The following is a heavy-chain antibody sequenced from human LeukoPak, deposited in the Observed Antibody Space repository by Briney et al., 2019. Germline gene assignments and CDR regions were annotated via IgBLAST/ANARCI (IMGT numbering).Heavy chain of an antibody. Sequence: SETLSLTCSVSGGSISSYYWSWTRQPAGKGLEWIGRIYASGGTDYNPSLKSRVTMSVDTSKNQFSLKLSSVTAADTAVYYCARELVVPAAMWGWYFDLWGRGTLVTVSS. CDR3: ARELVVPAAMWGWYFDL. V-gene: IGHV4-4*07. J-gene: IGHJ2*01. CDR2: IYASGGT. CDR1: GGSISSYY. D-gene: IGHD2-2*01.